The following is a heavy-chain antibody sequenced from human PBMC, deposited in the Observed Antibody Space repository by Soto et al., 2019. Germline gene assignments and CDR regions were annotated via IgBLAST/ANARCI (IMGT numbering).Heavy chain of an antibody. Sequence: QVQLVQSGAEVKKPGSSVKVSCKASGGTFSSYAIGWVRQAPGQGLEWMGGIIPIFGTANYAQKFQGRVTITADESTSTAYMKLSSQRSEDTAVYYCARGGGHYSSSSLWFDPWGQGTLVTVSS. CDR1: GGTFSSYA. J-gene: IGHJ5*02. D-gene: IGHD6-6*01. CDR3: ARGGGHYSSSSLWFDP. CDR2: IIPIFGTA. V-gene: IGHV1-69*12.